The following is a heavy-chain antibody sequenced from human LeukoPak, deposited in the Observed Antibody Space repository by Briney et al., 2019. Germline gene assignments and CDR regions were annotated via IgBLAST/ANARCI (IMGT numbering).Heavy chain of an antibody. CDR3: AREEAISGSSPRVD. V-gene: IGHV1-69*04. J-gene: IGHJ4*02. CDR2: IIPILGIA. Sequence: SVKVSCKASGGTFSSYAISWVRQAPGQGLEWMGRIIPILGIANYAQKFQGRVTITADKSTSTAYMELSSLRSEDTAVYYCAREEAISGSSPRVDWGQGTLVTVSS. D-gene: IGHD6-13*01. CDR1: GGTFSSYA.